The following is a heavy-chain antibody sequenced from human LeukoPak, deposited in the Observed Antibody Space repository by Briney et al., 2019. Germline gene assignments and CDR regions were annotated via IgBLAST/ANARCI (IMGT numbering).Heavy chain of an antibody. CDR1: GFSISGSV. Sequence: PGGSLTLSCTASGFSISGSVMTWVRQAPGKGLEWVANIKQDGKEKVYVDSVKGRFTILRENAKNSLFLQMNTLRAEDTAVYYCVRDPHYDGPSYGAFNFWGQGTIVTVSS. J-gene: IGHJ3*01. V-gene: IGHV3-7*01. D-gene: IGHD3-16*01. CDR3: VRDPHYDGPSYGAFNF. CDR2: IKQDGKEK.